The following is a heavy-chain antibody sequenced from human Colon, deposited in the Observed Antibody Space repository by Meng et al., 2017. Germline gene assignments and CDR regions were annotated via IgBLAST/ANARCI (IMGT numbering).Heavy chain of an antibody. CDR2: ARIDYANT. CDR1: GASVISPDHQ. CDR3: ARDYWGSLDF. D-gene: IGHD3-16*01. V-gene: IGHV4-61*08. Sequence: QVLLQVSAPGLGRPSRTLSLICAVSGASVISPDHQWGWVRQPPGKGLEWIGYARIDYANTNYNPSLKSRVNVSLDTSKNQFSLNVRSVTAADTAVYYCARDYWGSLDFWGQGILVTVSS. J-gene: IGHJ4*02.